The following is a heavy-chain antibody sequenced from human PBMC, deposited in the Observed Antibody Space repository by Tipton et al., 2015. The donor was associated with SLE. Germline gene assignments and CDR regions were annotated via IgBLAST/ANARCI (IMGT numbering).Heavy chain of an antibody. D-gene: IGHD3-22*01. CDR1: GASLSSFF. Sequence: TLSLTCTVSGASLSSFFWAWIRQPPGKGLEWIGEINHSGNTNFNPSLGSRVTVSVDTSNNQFSLRLSSVTAADTAVYYCARVSSYYDSSGYPFSYWGQGTLVTVSS. J-gene: IGHJ4*02. CDR2: INHSGNT. V-gene: IGHV4-34*01. CDR3: ARVSSYYDSSGYPFSY.